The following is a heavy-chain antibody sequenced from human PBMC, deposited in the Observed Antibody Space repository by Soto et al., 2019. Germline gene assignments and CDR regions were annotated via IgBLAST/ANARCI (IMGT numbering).Heavy chain of an antibody. Sequence: GGSLRLSCAASGFTFGVYNMQWVRQAPGKGPECVAVISYDGSDGYYADSVRGRFTISRDNSNNMLYLQMNSLRAEDTALYYCAKDIAVVSAGPYDAFDIWGQGTMVTVSS. D-gene: IGHD6-19*01. CDR1: GFTFGVYN. CDR2: ISYDGSDG. CDR3: AKDIAVVSAGPYDAFDI. V-gene: IGHV3-30*18. J-gene: IGHJ3*02.